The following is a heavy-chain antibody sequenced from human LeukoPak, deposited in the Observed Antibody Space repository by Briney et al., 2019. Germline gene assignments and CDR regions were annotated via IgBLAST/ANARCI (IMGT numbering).Heavy chain of an antibody. V-gene: IGHV4-59*01. D-gene: IGHD1-14*01. Sequence: SETLSLTCTVSGGSISRYYWSWIRQPPGKGLEWIGYIYYSGSTNYNPSLKSRVTISVDTCKNQFSLKLSPVTAADTSVYYCARGNPYYYGMDVWGQGTTVTVSS. CDR1: GGSISRYY. J-gene: IGHJ6*02. CDR2: IYYSGST. CDR3: ARGNPYYYGMDV.